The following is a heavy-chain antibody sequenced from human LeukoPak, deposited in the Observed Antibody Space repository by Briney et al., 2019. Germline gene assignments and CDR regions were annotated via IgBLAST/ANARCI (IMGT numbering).Heavy chain of an antibody. J-gene: IGHJ4*02. V-gene: IGHV3-11*04. D-gene: IGHD6-25*01. CDR1: GLTLSNYY. CDR3: VRGSAPERGLDY. Sequence: PGGSLRLSCAASGLTLSNYYMTWIRQAPGKGLEWVSCITSDDNTIHYADSVKGRFTISRDDAKNSLYLQMNSLRGEDTAVYYCVRGSAPERGLDYWGQGARVTVSS. CDR2: ITSDDNTI.